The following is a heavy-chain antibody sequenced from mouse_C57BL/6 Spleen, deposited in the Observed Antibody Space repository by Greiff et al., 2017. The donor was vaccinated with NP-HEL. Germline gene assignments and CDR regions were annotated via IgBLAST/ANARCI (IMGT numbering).Heavy chain of an antibody. V-gene: IGHV8-12*01. CDR2: IYWDDDK. Sequence: QVTLKESGPGILQSSQTLSLTCSFSGFSLSTSGMGVSWIRQPSGKGLEWLAHIYWDDDKRYNPSLKSRLTISKDTSRNQVFLKITSVDTADTATYYCARRSKGIYYGYDDGGYFDYWGQGTTLTVSS. CDR3: ARRSKGIYYGYDDGGYFDY. CDR1: GFSLSTSGMG. D-gene: IGHD2-2*01. J-gene: IGHJ2*01.